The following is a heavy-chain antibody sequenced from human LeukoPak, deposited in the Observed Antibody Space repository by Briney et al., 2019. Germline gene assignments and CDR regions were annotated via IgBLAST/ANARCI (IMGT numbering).Heavy chain of an antibody. CDR1: GCTFGAYT. J-gene: IGHJ4*02. V-gene: IGHV3-21*01. Sequence: GGSLRLSCAASGCTFGAYTINWVRQAPGKGLEWVSCIFSRSESILYADSVKGRFTISRDNAKNSLYLQMDSLRVEDTAVYYCARDFFHSSDSRPFDYWGQGTLVTVSS. CDR2: IFSRSESI. CDR3: ARDFFHSSDSRPFDY. D-gene: IGHD3-22*01.